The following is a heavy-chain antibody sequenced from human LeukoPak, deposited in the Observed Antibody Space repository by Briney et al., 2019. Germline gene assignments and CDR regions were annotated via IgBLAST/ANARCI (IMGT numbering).Heavy chain of an antibody. Sequence: QPGGSLRLSCAASGFTFSSYAMSWVRQAPGKGLEWVSAISGSGGSTYYADSVKGRFTISRDNSKNTLYLQMNSLRAEDTALYYCARGPSGRYYFEDWGQGTLVTVSS. CDR1: GFTFSSYA. CDR3: ARGPSGRYYFED. D-gene: IGHD6-19*01. V-gene: IGHV3-23*01. CDR2: ISGSGGST. J-gene: IGHJ4*02.